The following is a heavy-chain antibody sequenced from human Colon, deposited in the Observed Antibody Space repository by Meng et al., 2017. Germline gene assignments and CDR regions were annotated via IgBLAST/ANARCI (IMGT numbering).Heavy chain of an antibody. CDR1: RFIFESYD. Sequence: GESLKISCVGSRFIFESYDMTWVRQAPGKGPEWVSSISVDDYRESYAESVKGRFTISRDDAKNSLYLQMNSLRSDDTAVYFCASDPNWSSNWGRGTLVTVSS. J-gene: IGHJ4*02. V-gene: IGHV3-21*01. CDR3: ASDPNWSSN. CDR2: ISVDDYRE. D-gene: IGHD1-1*01.